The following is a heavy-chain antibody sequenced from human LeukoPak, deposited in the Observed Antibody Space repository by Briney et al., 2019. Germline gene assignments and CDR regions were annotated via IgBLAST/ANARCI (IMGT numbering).Heavy chain of an antibody. CDR1: GGSISSSGYY. CDR2: IYYSGST. D-gene: IGHD6-13*01. J-gene: IGHJ4*02. V-gene: IGHV4-39*01. CDR3: ASSSGWYYFDY. Sequence: SETLSLTCTVSGGSISSSGYYWGWIRQSPEKGREWIANIYYSGSTYYNPSLKSRVTISVDTTKNQFSLKLSSVTAADTAVYYCASSSGWYYFDYWGQGTLVTVSS.